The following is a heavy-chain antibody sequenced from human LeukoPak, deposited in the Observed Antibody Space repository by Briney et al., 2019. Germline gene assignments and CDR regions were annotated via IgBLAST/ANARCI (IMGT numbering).Heavy chain of an antibody. CDR3: ARDLPRVGTYYYDSSGYG. J-gene: IGHJ4*02. V-gene: IGHV1-2*06. CDR1: GYTFTGYY. D-gene: IGHD3-22*01. CDR2: INPNSGGT. Sequence: ASVKVSCKASGYTFTGYYIHWVRQAPGQGLEWMGRINPNSGGTNYAQKFQGRVTMTRDTSISTAYMELSRLRSDDTAVYYCARDLPRVGTYYYDSSGYGWGQGTLVTVSS.